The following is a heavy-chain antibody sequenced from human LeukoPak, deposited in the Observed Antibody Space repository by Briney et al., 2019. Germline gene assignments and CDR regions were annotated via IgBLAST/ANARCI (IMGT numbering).Heavy chain of an antibody. CDR1: GGTFSSDT. Sequence: SVKVSCXAPGGTFSSDTISWVRQAHGQSLEWMGGFIPIFATTHFAQKFRDRVTFTADDSTGTAYMELSSLRSDDTAMYYCARHQEAAAASGYFDYWGQGTLVTVSS. J-gene: IGHJ4*02. V-gene: IGHV1-69*13. CDR3: ARHQEAAAASGYFDY. CDR2: FIPIFATT. D-gene: IGHD6-13*01.